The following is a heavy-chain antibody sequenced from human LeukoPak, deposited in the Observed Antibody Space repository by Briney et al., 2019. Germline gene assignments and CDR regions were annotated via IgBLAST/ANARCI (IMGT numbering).Heavy chain of an antibody. CDR2: IIPIFGTA. D-gene: IGHD1-26*01. J-gene: IGHJ4*02. CDR3: ARGTHSGSYFPLDY. Sequence: SVKVSCKASGGTFSSYAISWVRQAPGQGLEWMGGIIPIFGTANYAQKFQGRVTITADESTSTAYMELSSLRSEDTAVYYCARGTHSGSYFPLDYWGQGTLVTVSS. CDR1: GGTFSSYA. V-gene: IGHV1-69*13.